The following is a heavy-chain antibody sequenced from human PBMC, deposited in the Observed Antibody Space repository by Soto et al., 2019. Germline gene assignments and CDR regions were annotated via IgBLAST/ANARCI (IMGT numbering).Heavy chain of an antibody. CDR2: IYSGGST. CDR1: GFTVSSNY. J-gene: IGHJ6*02. Sequence: GGSLRLSCAASGFTVSSNYMSWVRQAPGKGLEWVSVIYSGGSTYYADSVKGRFTISRDNSNNTLYLQMNSLRAEDTAVYYCARTGRYYYYGMDVWGQGTTVTVSS. V-gene: IGHV3-66*01. CDR3: ARTGRYYYYGMDV. D-gene: IGHD3-10*01.